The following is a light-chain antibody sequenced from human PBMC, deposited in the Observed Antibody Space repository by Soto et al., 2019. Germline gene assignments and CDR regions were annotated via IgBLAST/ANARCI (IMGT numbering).Light chain of an antibody. Sequence: IHMTQSPSSLSASVGDTITITCQASQDINNYLNWYQQKPGKAPKLLIYDASSLETGVPSRFSGSGSGTEFSLTISSLRPEDFATYYCQQYDNLPPYSFCQGTKLEI. CDR2: DAS. CDR1: QDINNY. J-gene: IGKJ2*01. V-gene: IGKV1-33*01. CDR3: QQYDNLPPYS.